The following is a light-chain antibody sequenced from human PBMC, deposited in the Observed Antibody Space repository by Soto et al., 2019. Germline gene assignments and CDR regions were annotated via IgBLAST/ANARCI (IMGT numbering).Light chain of an antibody. CDR1: ETISTF. J-gene: IGKJ4*01. V-gene: IGKV1-39*01. CDR3: QQFFSAVLT. Sequence: DIQLTQSPSSLSASLVDSITITCRASETISTFLNWYQVQPGKAPRLLVYGASYLQVGVPVRFRASGSGTLFTLTIDNLQREDLASYFCQQFFSAVLTFGGGTRVDI. CDR2: GAS.